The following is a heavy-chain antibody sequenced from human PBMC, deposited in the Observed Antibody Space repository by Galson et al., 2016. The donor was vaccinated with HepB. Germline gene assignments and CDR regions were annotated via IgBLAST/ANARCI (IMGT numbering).Heavy chain of an antibody. V-gene: IGHV3-15*01. J-gene: IGHJ4*02. CDR1: GLTFTNAW. CDR3: ATVKLTTWYSFDS. D-gene: IGHD2-2*01. CDR2: IKGDADGGTP. Sequence: SLRLSCAASGLTFTNAWMTWVRQAPGKGLEWVGRIKGDADGGTPDYAAPVKGRFYISRDDSTHTLFLHMNSLRVEDGAVYYCATVKLTTWYSFDSWGQGTWSPSPQ.